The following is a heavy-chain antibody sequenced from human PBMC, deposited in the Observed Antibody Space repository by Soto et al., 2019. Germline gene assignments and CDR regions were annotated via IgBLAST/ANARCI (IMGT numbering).Heavy chain of an antibody. CDR2: IDPRDSYV. CDR1: GYTFTTFW. Sequence: HGESLKISCTGFGYTFTTFWVTWGRQMPGKGLEWMGRIDPRDSYVNYSPSFQGHVTISVDKSISTAYLQWGSLKASDTAMYYCARLFCSTTTCDSWFDPWGQGTLVTVSS. CDR3: ARLFCSTTTCDSWFDP. D-gene: IGHD2-2*01. J-gene: IGHJ5*02. V-gene: IGHV5-10-1*01.